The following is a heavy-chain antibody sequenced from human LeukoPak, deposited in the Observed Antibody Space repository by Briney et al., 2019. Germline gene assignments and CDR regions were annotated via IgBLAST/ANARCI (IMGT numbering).Heavy chain of an antibody. CDR2: IKEYGSEK. D-gene: IGHD3-9*01. Sequence: PGGSLRLSCAASGFTFSSYWMSWVRQAPGKGLEWVANIKEYGSEKYCVSSVKGRFTISRDNAKNSLYLQMNSLKVEDTAVYYCARDRYLSAAWGQGTLVTVSS. V-gene: IGHV3-7*01. CDR1: GFTFSSYW. J-gene: IGHJ4*02. CDR3: ARDRYLSAA.